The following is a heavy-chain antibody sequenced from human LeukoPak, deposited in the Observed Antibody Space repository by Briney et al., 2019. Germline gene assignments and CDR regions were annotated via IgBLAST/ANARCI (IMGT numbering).Heavy chain of an antibody. D-gene: IGHD2-15*01. CDR2: INPSGGST. CDR1: GYTFTSYY. CDR3: ARAPLRGVGVVAPTPGWFAP. V-gene: IGHV1-46*03. Sequence: ASVKVSCKASGYTFTSYYMHWVRQAPGQGLEWMGIINPSGGSTSYAQKFQGRVTMTRDTSTSTVYMELSSLRSEDTAVYYCARAPLRGVGVVAPTPGWFAPWGQEPLVTVSS. J-gene: IGHJ5*02.